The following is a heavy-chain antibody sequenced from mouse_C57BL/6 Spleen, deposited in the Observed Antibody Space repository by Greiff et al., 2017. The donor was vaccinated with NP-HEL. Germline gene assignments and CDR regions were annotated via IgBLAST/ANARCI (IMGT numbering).Heavy chain of an antibody. V-gene: IGHV5-17*01. CDR1: GFTFSDYG. CDR2: ISSGSSTI. CDR3: ARDYGNYEGYAMDY. D-gene: IGHD2-1*01. Sequence: EVKLVESGGGLVKPGGSLKLSCAASGFTFSDYGMHWVRQAPEKGLEWVAYISSGSSTIYYADTVKGRFTISRDNAKNTLFLQMTSLRSEDTAMYYCARDYGNYEGYAMDYWGQGTSVTVSS. J-gene: IGHJ4*01.